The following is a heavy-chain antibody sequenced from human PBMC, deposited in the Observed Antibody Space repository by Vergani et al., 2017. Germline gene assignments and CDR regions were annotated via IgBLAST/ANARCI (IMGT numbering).Heavy chain of an antibody. CDR3: ATGAGPFDI. J-gene: IGHJ4*02. CDR2: LCPSGST. V-gene: IGHV4-4*07. D-gene: IGHD7-27*01. CDR1: GAPISYWC. Sequence: QVQESGPGLVKPSETLSLTCSASGAPISYWCWSWLRQPAGKGLEWIGRLCPSGSTNYKPSLKSRVTMSIDTSKNQFSLKLTSVTAADTAVYYCATGAGPFDIWGQGTLVTVSS.